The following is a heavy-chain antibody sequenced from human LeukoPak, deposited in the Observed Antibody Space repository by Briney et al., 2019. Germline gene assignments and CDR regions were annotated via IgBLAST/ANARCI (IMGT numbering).Heavy chain of an antibody. V-gene: IGHV3-33*01. J-gene: IGHJ4*02. CDR2: IWHDGSNK. D-gene: IGHD5-12*01. CDR3: TTNPSDNNGYDNGVTY. CDR1: GFTFSNYA. Sequence: GGSLRLSCVGSGFTFSNYAIHCIRQARGKGLEWVAVIWHDGSNKDYADSVKGRFTISRDNSKNTLYLQMNSLRAEDTAVYYCTTNPSDNNGYDNGVTYWGQGTLVTVSS.